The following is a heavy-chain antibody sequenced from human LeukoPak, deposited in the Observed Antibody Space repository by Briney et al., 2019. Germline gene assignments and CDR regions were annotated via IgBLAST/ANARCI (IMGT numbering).Heavy chain of an antibody. V-gene: IGHV3-23*01. J-gene: IGHJ6*03. CDR2: VSGSGGST. D-gene: IGHD6-6*01. CDR1: GFTFSSYA. Sequence: GGSLRLSCAASGFTFSSYAMSWVRQAPGKGLEWVSAVSGSGGSTYYADSVKGRFTISRDNSKNTLYLQMNSLRAEDTAVYYCAKELGVYSSSSMDVWGKGTTVTVSS. CDR3: AKELGVYSSSSMDV.